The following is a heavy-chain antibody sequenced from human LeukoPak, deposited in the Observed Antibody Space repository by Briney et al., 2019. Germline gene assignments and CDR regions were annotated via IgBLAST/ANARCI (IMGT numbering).Heavy chain of an antibody. V-gene: IGHV3-74*01. CDR3: ARDVSYGFDI. CDR1: GFTFGVDW. J-gene: IGHJ3*02. CDR2: INGDGSSI. Sequence: GGSLRLSWAASGFTFGVDWMHWVSQAPGKGLVWVSRINGDGSSISYADSVKGRFTISRDNAKNTLYLQMNSLRAEDTAVYYCARDVSYGFDIWGQGTMVTVSS.